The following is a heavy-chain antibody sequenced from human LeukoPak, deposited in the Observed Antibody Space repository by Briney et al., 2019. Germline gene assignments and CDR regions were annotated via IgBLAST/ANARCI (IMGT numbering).Heavy chain of an antibody. CDR3: ARGRQDVTMIVVVMTAVSYYLDV. D-gene: IGHD3-22*01. CDR2: MNPSGST. V-gene: IGHV4-34*01. J-gene: IGHJ6*03. CDR1: GGSFSGYY. Sequence: TSETLSLTCAVYGGSFSGYYWTWIRQTPEKGLEWIGEMNPSGSTNYNPSLKSRVTISVDTSKNQFSLELSSVTAADTTVYYCARGRQDVTMIVVVMTAVSYYLDVWGKGTTVTVS.